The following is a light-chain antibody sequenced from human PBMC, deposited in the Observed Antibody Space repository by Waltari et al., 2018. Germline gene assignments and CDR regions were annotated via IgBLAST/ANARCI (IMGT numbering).Light chain of an antibody. Sequence: QSALTQPASVSGSPGQSITISCTGTSSAVGGYNYVSWYQQHPGKAPTLMIYDVSNRPSGVSNRFSGSKSGNTASLTSSGLQAEDEADYYCSSYTSSSTLFGGGTKLTVL. CDR3: SSYTSSSTL. J-gene: IGLJ2*01. V-gene: IGLV2-14*03. CDR2: DVS. CDR1: SSAVGGYNY.